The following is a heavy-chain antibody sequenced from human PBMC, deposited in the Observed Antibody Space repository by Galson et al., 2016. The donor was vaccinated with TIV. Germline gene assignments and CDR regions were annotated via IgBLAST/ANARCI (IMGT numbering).Heavy chain of an antibody. J-gene: IGHJ5*02. D-gene: IGHD2-21*01. CDR3: AREAYCDLEMCHNWFDP. CDR1: GYRFVDYY. V-gene: IGHV1-2*02. CDR2: INLNSGGT. Sequence: SVKVSCKASGYRFVDYYMNRVRQAPGRGLEWMGWINLNSGGTVYAQKFQGRVTMTRDTSVSTAYMELSRLMSDDTAVYYCAREAYCDLEMCHNWFDPWGQGTLVTVSS.